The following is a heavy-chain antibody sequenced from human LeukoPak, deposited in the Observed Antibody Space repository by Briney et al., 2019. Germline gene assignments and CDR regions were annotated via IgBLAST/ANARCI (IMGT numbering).Heavy chain of an antibody. Sequence: GGSLRLSCAASGFTFSNYAMSWVRQAPGKGLERVAVISYDGSNKYYAESVKGRFTISRDNSKNTLYLQMNSLRAEDTAVYYCAKGGILTGYQFDYWGQGTLVTVSS. J-gene: IGHJ4*02. CDR3: AKGGILTGYQFDY. V-gene: IGHV3-30*18. CDR1: GFTFSNYA. CDR2: ISYDGSNK. D-gene: IGHD3-9*01.